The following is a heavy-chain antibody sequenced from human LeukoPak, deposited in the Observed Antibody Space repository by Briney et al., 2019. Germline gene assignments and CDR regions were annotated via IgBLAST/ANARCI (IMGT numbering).Heavy chain of an antibody. CDR2: ICYTGST. CDR1: GGSISSYY. D-gene: IGHD6-6*01. V-gene: IGHV4-59*01. CDR3: ARDKRDSSSFDY. J-gene: IGHJ4*02. Sequence: SETLSLTCTVSGGSISSYYWSWIRQPPGKGLEWIGYICYTGSTNYNPSLKSRVTISVDTSKNQFSLRLSSVTAADTAIYYCARDKRDSSSFDYWGQGTLVTVSS.